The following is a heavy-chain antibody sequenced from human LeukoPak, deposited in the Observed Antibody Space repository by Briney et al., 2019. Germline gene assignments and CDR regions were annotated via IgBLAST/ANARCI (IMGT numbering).Heavy chain of an antibody. D-gene: IGHD2-15*01. V-gene: IGHV4-4*07. CDR2: MYGSGIA. J-gene: IGHJ4*02. Sequence: SETLSLTCTVSDGSMSNNYWTWIRQPAGNGLEWIGRMYGSGIADYNPSLKSRVTMSADTSKNLFSLKLSSVTAADTAVYYCARVYCGGGNCYHFDYWGQGTLVTVSS. CDR1: DGSMSNNY. CDR3: ARVYCGGGNCYHFDY.